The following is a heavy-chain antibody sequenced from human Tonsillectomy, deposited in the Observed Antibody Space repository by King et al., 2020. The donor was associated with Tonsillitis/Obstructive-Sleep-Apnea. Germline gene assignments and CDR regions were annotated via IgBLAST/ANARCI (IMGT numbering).Heavy chain of an antibody. CDR2: IYSGGST. CDR1: GFTVSSNY. D-gene: IGHD2-15*01. Sequence: VQLVESGGGLIQPGGSLRLSCAASGFTVSSNYMSWVRQAPGKGLEWVSVIYSGGSTYYADSVKGRFTISRDNSKNTLYLQMNSLRAEDTAVYYCAREEGGKGYCSGGSCYSYYYYYMDVWGKGTTVTVSS. CDR3: AREEGGKGYCSGGSCYSYYYYYMDV. V-gene: IGHV3-53*01. J-gene: IGHJ6*03.